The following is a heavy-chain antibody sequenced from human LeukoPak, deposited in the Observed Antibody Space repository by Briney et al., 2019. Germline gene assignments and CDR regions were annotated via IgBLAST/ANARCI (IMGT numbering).Heavy chain of an antibody. Sequence: SETLSLTCTVSGDSISGYYWSWIRQPPGKGLEWIGYIYYSGNTNYSTSVKSRVTMSVDTSKNQFSLKLTSVTAADTAVYYCARVGSGGYLDYWGQGTLVTVSS. CDR3: ARVGSGGYLDY. CDR1: GDSISGYY. D-gene: IGHD3-10*01. CDR2: IYYSGNT. V-gene: IGHV4-59*01. J-gene: IGHJ4*02.